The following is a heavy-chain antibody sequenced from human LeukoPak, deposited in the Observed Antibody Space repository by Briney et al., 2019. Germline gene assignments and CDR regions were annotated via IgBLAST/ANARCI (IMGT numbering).Heavy chain of an antibody. CDR2: IYYSVTT. D-gene: IGHD3-10*01. CDR3: ARVETSYYGSGTYEDWFDP. CDR1: GDSIRRGDYY. Sequence: SQTLSLTCTVSGDSIRRGDYYWSWIRQPPGKGLEWIGYIYYSVTTYYNPSLKSRVTIEVDTSKNQFSLRLSSVTAADTAVYYCARVETSYYGSGTYEDWFDPWGQGTLVIVSS. J-gene: IGHJ5*02. V-gene: IGHV4-30-4*01.